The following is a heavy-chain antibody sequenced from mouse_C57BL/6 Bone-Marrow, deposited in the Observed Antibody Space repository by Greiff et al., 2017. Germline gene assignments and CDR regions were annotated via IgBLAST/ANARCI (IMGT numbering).Heavy chain of an antibody. V-gene: IGHV1-69*01. CDR3: AREGFITTVPFAY. CDR2: IDPSDSYT. D-gene: IGHD1-1*01. Sequence: QVQLQQPGAELVMPGASVKLSCKASGYTFTSYWIHWVKQRPGQGLEWIGEIDPSDSYTNYNQKFKGKSTLTVDKSSSTAYMQLSSLTSEDSAVYYCAREGFITTVPFAYWGQGTLVTVSA. CDR1: GYTFTSYW. J-gene: IGHJ3*01.